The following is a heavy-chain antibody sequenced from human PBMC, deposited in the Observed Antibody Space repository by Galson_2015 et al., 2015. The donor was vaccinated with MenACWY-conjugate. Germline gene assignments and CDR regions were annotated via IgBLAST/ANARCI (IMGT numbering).Heavy chain of an antibody. V-gene: IGHV3-23*01. Sequence: DSVKGRFTISRDNSKNTLYLQMNSLRAEDTAVYYCAKDRLAVRYYDSSGYYYFDYWGQGTLVTVSS. D-gene: IGHD3-22*01. J-gene: IGHJ4*02. CDR3: AKDRLAVRYYDSSGYYYFDY.